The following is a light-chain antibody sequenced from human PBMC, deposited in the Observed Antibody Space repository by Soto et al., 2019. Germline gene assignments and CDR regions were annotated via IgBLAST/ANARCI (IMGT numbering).Light chain of an antibody. J-gene: IGKJ4*01. Sequence: DIQMTQSPSTLSASVGDRVTITCRASQTISIYLAWYQQKPGRAPKVLIYKTSTLESGVPSRFSGSGSGTEFTLTVSSLQPGDVATYYCQHYNGYPITFGGGTKVEIK. V-gene: IGKV1-5*03. CDR1: QTISIY. CDR3: QHYNGYPIT. CDR2: KTS.